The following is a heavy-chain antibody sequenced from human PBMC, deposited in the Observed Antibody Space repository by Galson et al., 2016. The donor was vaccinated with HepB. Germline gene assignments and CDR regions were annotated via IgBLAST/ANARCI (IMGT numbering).Heavy chain of an antibody. D-gene: IGHD5-24*01. Sequence: SLRLSCAASGFTFSTHDMSWVRQAPGKGLEWVSAISGIGENTHYADTVKGRFTISRDTSKNTLFLQMNNLTGEDTAVYDCAKDGLQFSGSWGQGAVVTVSS. CDR1: GFTFSTHD. V-gene: IGHV3-23*01. CDR2: ISGIGENT. CDR3: AKDGLQFSGS. J-gene: IGHJ4*02.